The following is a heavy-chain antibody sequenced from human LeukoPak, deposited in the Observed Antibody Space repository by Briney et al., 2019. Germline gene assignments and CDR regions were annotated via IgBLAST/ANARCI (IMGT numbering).Heavy chain of an antibody. Sequence: PGGSLRLSCAASGFTSSSYAMSWVRQAPGKGLEWVSAISGSGGSTYYADSVKGRFTISRDNSKNTLCLQMNSLRAEDTAVYYCAKDLVSGDSGSYFGFYYFDYWGQGTLVTVSS. CDR3: AKDLVSGDSGSYFGFYYFDY. CDR2: ISGSGGST. J-gene: IGHJ4*02. D-gene: IGHD1-26*01. CDR1: GFTSSSYA. V-gene: IGHV3-23*01.